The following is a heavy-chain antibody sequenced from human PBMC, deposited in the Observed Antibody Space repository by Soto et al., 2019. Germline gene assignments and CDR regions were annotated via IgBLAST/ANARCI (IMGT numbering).Heavy chain of an antibody. V-gene: IGHV4-34*01. J-gene: IGHJ6*02. CDR3: ARGVRGVIITSYYFVMDV. Sequence: QVRLQQWGAGLLKPSETLSLTCAVYGGSFSGYYWTWIRQPPGKGLEWIAEINHSGRTNYNPSLTSRVTISGDMSKNQFSLKLSSVTAADTAVYYCARGVRGVIITSYYFVMDVWGQGTTVTVSS. CDR2: INHSGRT. D-gene: IGHD3-10*01. CDR1: GGSFSGYY.